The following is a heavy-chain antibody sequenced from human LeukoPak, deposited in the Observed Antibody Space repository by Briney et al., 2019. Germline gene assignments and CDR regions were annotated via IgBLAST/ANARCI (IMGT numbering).Heavy chain of an antibody. D-gene: IGHD6-19*01. Sequence: SETLSLTCTVSGGSISSNYWSWIRQPPGKGLEWIGYIYYSGSTKYNPSLKSRVIISVDTSKNQFSLKLTSVTAADTAVYYCARNRGKWLVPDYDAFDIWGQGTMVTVSS. CDR1: GGSISSNY. J-gene: IGHJ3*02. CDR3: ARNRGKWLVPDYDAFDI. V-gene: IGHV4-59*01. CDR2: IYYSGST.